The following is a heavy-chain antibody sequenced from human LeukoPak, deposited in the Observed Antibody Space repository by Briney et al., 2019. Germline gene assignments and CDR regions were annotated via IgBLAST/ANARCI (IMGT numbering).Heavy chain of an antibody. D-gene: IGHD6-19*01. V-gene: IGHV3-7*01. CDR3: ARHDNSGWYSVNY. Sequence: GRSLRLSCAASGFIFSNYGMHWVRQAPGKVLEWVANIKSDGSETYYLDSVRGRFTISRDNAKNSLYLQMNSLRAEDTAMYYCARHDNSGWYSVNYWGQGTLVTVSS. J-gene: IGHJ4*02. CDR1: GFIFSNYG. CDR2: IKSDGSET.